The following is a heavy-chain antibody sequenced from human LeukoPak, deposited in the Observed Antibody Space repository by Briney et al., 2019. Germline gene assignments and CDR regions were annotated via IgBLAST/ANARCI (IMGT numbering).Heavy chain of an antibody. CDR1: GFTIDDYG. J-gene: IGHJ6*03. D-gene: IGHD2-8*01. CDR3: ARAPGVRYYYYMDV. CDR2: VNWNGGST. V-gene: IGHV3-20*04. Sequence: PGGSLRLSCAASGFTIDDYGMTWVRQAPGKGLEWVSGVNWNGGSTGYADSVKGRFTISRDNAKNSLYLQMNSLRAEDTALYYCARAPGVRYYYYMDVWGKGTTVTVSS.